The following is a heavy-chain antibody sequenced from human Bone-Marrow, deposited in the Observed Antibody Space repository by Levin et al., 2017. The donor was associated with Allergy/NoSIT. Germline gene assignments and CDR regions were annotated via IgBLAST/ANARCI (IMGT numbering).Heavy chain of an antibody. Sequence: GESLKISCAASGFTFSSYGMHWVRQAPGKGLEWVAVISYDGSNKYYADSVKGRFTISRDNSKNTLYLQMNSLRAEDTAVYYCAKEGEQWLVRDGYYFDYWGQGTLVTVSS. CDR2: ISYDGSNK. CDR1: GFTFSSYG. J-gene: IGHJ4*02. V-gene: IGHV3-30*18. CDR3: AKEGEQWLVRDGYYFDY. D-gene: IGHD6-19*01.